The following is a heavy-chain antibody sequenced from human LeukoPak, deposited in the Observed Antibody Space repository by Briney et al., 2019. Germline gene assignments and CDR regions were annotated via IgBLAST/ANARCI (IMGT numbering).Heavy chain of an antibody. CDR3: ARDSAGYYDP. J-gene: IGHJ5*02. CDR1: GYTFTSYG. Sequence: GESLKISCKGSGYTFTSYGISWVRQAPGQGLEWMGWISAYNGNINYAQKLQGRVTMTTDTSTSTAYMELRSLRSDDTAVYYCARDSAGYYDPWGQGTLVTVSS. V-gene: IGHV1-18*01. D-gene: IGHD3-9*01. CDR2: ISAYNGNI.